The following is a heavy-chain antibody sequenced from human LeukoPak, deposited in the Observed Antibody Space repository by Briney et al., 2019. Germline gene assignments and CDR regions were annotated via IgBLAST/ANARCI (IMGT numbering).Heavy chain of an antibody. D-gene: IGHD2-2*01. V-gene: IGHV3-30*03. CDR3: ARASSTSTGGDY. Sequence: PGGSLRLSCAASGFTFSSYGMHWVRQAPGKGLEWVAVISYDGSNKYYADSVKGRFTISRDNSKNTLYLQMNSLRAEDTAVYYCARASSTSTGGDYWGQGTLVTVSS. CDR2: ISYDGSNK. CDR1: GFTFSSYG. J-gene: IGHJ4*02.